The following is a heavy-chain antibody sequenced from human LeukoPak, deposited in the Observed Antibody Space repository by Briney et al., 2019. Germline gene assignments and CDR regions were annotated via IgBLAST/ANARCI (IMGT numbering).Heavy chain of an antibody. CDR2: IGSSGSST. Sequence: GGSLRLSCAASAFAFSSYPMSWVRQAPGGGLEWVSAIGSSGSSTYHADSVKGRFTISRDNSKNTLFLQMNSLRAEDTAVYYCAKDQPRITMIVVVIRSNDAFDIWGQGTMVAVSS. CDR1: AFAFSSYP. D-gene: IGHD3-22*01. CDR3: AKDQPRITMIVVVIRSNDAFDI. J-gene: IGHJ3*02. V-gene: IGHV3-23*01.